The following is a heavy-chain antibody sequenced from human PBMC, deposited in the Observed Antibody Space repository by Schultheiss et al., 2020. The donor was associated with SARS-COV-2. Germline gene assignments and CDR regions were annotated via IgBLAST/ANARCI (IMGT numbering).Heavy chain of an antibody. CDR3: ARGSNVLRFLELPHVENAFDI. V-gene: IGHV3-30*01. CDR2: ISSDGSDI. CDR1: GFIFSSYA. J-gene: IGHJ3*02. D-gene: IGHD3-3*01. Sequence: GGSLRLSCAASGFIFSSYAMHWVRQAPGKGLEWVAVISSDGSDIHYADSVKGRFTISRDNSKNTLYLQMNSLRAEDTAVYYCARGSNVLRFLELPHVENAFDIWGQGTMVTVSS.